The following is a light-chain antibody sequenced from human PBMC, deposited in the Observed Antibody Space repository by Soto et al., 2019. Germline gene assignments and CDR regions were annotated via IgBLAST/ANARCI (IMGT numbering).Light chain of an antibody. V-gene: IGKV1-39*01. Sequence: DIQMTQSPSSLSASVGDRVIITCRASQNINTYLNWYQQKAGKAPQLLIYGASSLQRGVPSRFSGGGSGAEFTLTIGGLQPDDFATYYCQQSYSMVRTFGQGTKVDIK. CDR3: QQSYSMVRT. CDR2: GAS. CDR1: QNINTY. J-gene: IGKJ1*01.